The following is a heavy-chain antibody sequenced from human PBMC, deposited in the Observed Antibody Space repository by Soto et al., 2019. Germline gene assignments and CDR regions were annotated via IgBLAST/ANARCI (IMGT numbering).Heavy chain of an antibody. V-gene: IGHV1-8*01. Sequence: QVQLVQSGAEVKKPGASVKVSCKASGYTFTNHDINWVRQTTGQGLEWMGWMNPNSGDTGYAQKFQGRVTMTRDTSIRTAYMELSNLRSDDTAVYYCARVGGNWNDDYFDHRGQGALVTVSS. CDR1: GYTFTNHD. CDR2: MNPNSGDT. D-gene: IGHD1-1*01. J-gene: IGHJ4*02. CDR3: ARVGGNWNDDYFDH.